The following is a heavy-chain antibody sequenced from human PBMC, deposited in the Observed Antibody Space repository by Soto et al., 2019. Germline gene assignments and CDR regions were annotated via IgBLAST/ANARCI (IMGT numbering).Heavy chain of an antibody. CDR1: GYTFTSYG. CDR2: IRAYNGNT. V-gene: IGHV1-18*01. Sequence: QVQLVQSGAEVKQPGASVKVSCKASGYTFTSYGISWVRQAPGQGLEWMGWIRAYNGNTNYAQKFQGRVTMTTDTATRPAYMELSSLRSDDTAVYYSPRDAPPADYWGQGTLVTVSS. J-gene: IGHJ4*02. CDR3: PRDAPPADY.